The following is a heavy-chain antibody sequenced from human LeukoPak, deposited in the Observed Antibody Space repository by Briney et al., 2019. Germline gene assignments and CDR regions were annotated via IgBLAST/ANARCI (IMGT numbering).Heavy chain of an antibody. CDR3: ARGVVACPN. CDR2: INTKTGAT. Sequence: ASVKVSCKAFGYKLTDNWIHWVRQAPGQGLECMGWINTKTGATNLAPKYQGRVTMTRDTSLNTAYIEVTRLTSDDTAVYFCARGVVACPNWGQGTLVTVSS. CDR1: GYKLTDNW. V-gene: IGHV1-2*02. J-gene: IGHJ4*02. D-gene: IGHD2-15*01.